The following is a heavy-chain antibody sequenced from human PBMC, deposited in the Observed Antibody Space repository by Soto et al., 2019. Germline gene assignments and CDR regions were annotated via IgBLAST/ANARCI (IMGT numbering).Heavy chain of an antibody. V-gene: IGHV4-4*02. Sequence: SETLSLTCAVSSGSISSSNWWSWVRQPPGKGLEWIGEIYHSGSTNYNPSLKSRVTISVDRSKNQFSLKLSSVTAADTAVYYCASHPSRLQAGIAAAGAFAYRGQGTLVTVSS. D-gene: IGHD6-13*01. CDR3: ASHPSRLQAGIAAAGAFAY. CDR1: SGSISSSNW. J-gene: IGHJ4*02. CDR2: IYHSGST.